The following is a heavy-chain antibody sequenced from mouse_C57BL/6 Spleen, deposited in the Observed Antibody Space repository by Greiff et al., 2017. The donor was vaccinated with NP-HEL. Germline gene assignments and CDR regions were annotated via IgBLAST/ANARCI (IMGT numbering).Heavy chain of an antibody. CDR2: INPNNGGT. V-gene: IGHV1-26*01. CDR3: ASSYGYY. Sequence: VQLQQSGPELVKPGASVKISCKASGYTFTDYYMNWVKQSHGKSLEWIGDINPNNGGTSYNQKFKGKATLTVDKSSSTAYMELRSLTSEDSAVYYCASSYGYYWGQGTTLTVSS. J-gene: IGHJ2*01. D-gene: IGHD1-2*01. CDR1: GYTFTDYY.